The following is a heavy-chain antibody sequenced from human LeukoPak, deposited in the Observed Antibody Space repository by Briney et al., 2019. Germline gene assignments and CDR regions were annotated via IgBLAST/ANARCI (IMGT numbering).Heavy chain of an antibody. CDR2: IIPIFGTA. V-gene: IGHV1-69*13. Sequence: SVKVSCKASGGTFSSYAISWVRQAPGQGLEWMGGIIPIFGTANYAQKFQGRVTITADESTSTAYMELSSLRSEDTAVYYCARRGWTDYNFDYWGQGTLVTVSS. CDR1: GGTFSSYA. J-gene: IGHJ4*02. D-gene: IGHD6-19*01. CDR3: ARRGWTDYNFDY.